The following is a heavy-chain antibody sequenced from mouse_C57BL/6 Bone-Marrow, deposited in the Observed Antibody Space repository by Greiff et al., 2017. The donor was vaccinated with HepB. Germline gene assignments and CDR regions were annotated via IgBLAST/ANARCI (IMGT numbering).Heavy chain of an antibody. CDR3: TRDLREEDYFDY. V-gene: IGHV5-9-1*02. Sequence: EVNVVESGEGLVKPGGSLKLSCAASGFTFSSYAMSWVRQTPEKRLEWVAYISSGGDYIYYADTVKGRFTISRDNARNTLYLQMSSLKSEDTAMYYCTRDLREEDYFDYWGQGTTLTVSS. J-gene: IGHJ2*01. CDR2: ISSGGDYI. CDR1: GFTFSSYA.